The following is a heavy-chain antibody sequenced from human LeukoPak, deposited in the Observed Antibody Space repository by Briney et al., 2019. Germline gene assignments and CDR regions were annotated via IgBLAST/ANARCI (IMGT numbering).Heavy chain of an antibody. Sequence: KPSETLSLTCAVYGGSFSGYYWSWIRQLPGKGLEWIGEINHSGSTNYNPSLKSRVTISVDTSKNQFSLKLSSVTAADTAVYYCARARYYYDSSGYMDRFDYWGQGTLVTVSS. V-gene: IGHV4-34*01. CDR3: ARARYYYDSSGYMDRFDY. CDR1: GGSFSGYY. CDR2: INHSGST. J-gene: IGHJ4*02. D-gene: IGHD3-22*01.